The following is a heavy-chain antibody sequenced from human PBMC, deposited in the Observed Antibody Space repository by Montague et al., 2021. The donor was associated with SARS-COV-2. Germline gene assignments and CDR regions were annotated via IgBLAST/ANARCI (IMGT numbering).Heavy chain of an antibody. CDR3: AKGGVWERRGLTTFDY. V-gene: IGHV3-23*01. J-gene: IGHJ4*02. CDR2: ITGSGGST. CDR1: GFTFSSYA. Sequence: SLRLSCAASGFTFSSYAMSWVRQAPGKGLEWVSTITGSGGSTYYADSVKGWFTISRDNSKNTLYLQMNSLRAEDTAVYYCAKGGVWERRGLTTFDYWGQGTLVTVSS. D-gene: IGHD1-26*01.